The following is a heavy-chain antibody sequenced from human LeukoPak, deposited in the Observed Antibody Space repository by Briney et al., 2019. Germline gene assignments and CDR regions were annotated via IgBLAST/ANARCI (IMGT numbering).Heavy chain of an antibody. CDR3: AKGEWELRPPFDY. V-gene: IGHV3-11*01. J-gene: IGHJ4*02. CDR2: ITGGSNTI. Sequence: GRSLRLSCAASGFTFSDYYMSWIRQAPGKGLEWVSYITGGSNTIYYADSVKGRFTISRDNAKNSLYLQMNSLRAEDTALYYCAKGEWELRPPFDYWGQGTLVTVSS. D-gene: IGHD1-26*01. CDR1: GFTFSDYY.